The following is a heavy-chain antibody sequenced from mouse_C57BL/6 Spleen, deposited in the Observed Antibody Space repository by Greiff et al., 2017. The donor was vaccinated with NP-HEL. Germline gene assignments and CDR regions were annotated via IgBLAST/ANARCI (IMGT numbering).Heavy chain of an antibody. J-gene: IGHJ1*03. Sequence: EVKLMESGGGLVQPGGSMKLSCVASGFTFSNYWMNWVRQSPEKGLEWVAQIRLKSDNYATHYAESVKGRFTISRDDSKSSVYLQMNNLRAEDTGIYSCTGGTTVPWYFDVWGTGTTVTVSS. CDR2: IRLKSDNYAT. CDR1: GFTFSNYW. CDR3: TGGTTVPWYFDV. V-gene: IGHV6-3*01. D-gene: IGHD1-1*01.